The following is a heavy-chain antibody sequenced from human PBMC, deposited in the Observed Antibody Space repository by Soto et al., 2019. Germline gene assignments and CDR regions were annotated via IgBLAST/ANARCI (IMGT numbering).Heavy chain of an antibody. CDR1: GVTFSNSV. CDR3: ARAPTLVGVTISEHYFDF. Sequence: SVKVSCKASGVTFSNSVFSWVRQAPGQGLEWMGGIIPTFGTANYAQNFQGRVTISADESTSTAYMELSSLRSEDTAVYYCARAPTLVGVTISEHYFDFWGQGTLVTVSS. J-gene: IGHJ4*02. D-gene: IGHD3-3*01. V-gene: IGHV1-69*13. CDR2: IIPTFGTA.